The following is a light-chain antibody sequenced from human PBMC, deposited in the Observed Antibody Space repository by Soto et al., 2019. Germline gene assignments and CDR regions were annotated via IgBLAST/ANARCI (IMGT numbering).Light chain of an antibody. Sequence: DIQMTQSPSSLSASVGDRVTITCRASQSISSYLNWYQQKPGKAPKLLIYAASSMQSGVPSRFSGSGSGTDFTLTISTLQPEDFATYYCQQRYSTPLTFSGGTKVEI. CDR1: QSISSY. V-gene: IGKV1-39*01. CDR2: AAS. CDR3: QQRYSTPLT. J-gene: IGKJ4*01.